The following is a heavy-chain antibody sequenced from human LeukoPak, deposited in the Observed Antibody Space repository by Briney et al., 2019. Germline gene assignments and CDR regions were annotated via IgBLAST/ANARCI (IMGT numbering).Heavy chain of an antibody. Sequence: SETLSLTCTVSGVSISSYYWSWIRQPPGKGLEWIGYISFISVDTSKNQFSLNLVSVTAADTAVYYCGRGLDRYQPLQAWGQGTLVTVSS. CDR3: GRGLDRYQPLQA. CDR1: GVSISSYY. V-gene: IGHV4-4*09. D-gene: IGHD2-2*01. CDR2: IS. J-gene: IGHJ5*02.